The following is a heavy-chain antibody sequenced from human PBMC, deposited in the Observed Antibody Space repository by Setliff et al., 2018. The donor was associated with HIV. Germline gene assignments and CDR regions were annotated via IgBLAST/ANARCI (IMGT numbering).Heavy chain of an antibody. V-gene: IGHV4-59*01. CDR3: SSLRSDDTAVYYCARDRRAYTLHYYYYYMDV. CDR1: GDTFNNYH. Sequence: SETLSLTCTVSGDTFNNYHWSWIRQPPGEGLQFLGFFHYRGSPIYNPSLKSRVKISVDTSKNQFSLNLTEDTSTDTAYMELSSLRSDDTAVYYCARDRRAYTLHYYYYYMDVWGKGTTVTVSS. J-gene: IGHJ6*03. D-gene: IGHD3-10*01. CDR2: FHYRGSP.